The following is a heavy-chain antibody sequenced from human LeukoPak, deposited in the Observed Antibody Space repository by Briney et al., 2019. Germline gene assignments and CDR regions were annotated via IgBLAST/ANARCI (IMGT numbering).Heavy chain of an antibody. D-gene: IGHD1-26*01. J-gene: IGHJ4*02. CDR2: MRPNSGKT. V-gene: IGHV1-8*01. CDR3: ARERGGQAGSCFAS. Sequence: ASVKVSCKTSGYNFINYDITWVRQASGQGLEWMGWMRPNSGKTGYAQKFQGRVTMTRNISISTAYMELSSLRFEDTAVYYCARERGGQAGSCFASWGQGTLVTVSS. CDR1: GYNFINYD.